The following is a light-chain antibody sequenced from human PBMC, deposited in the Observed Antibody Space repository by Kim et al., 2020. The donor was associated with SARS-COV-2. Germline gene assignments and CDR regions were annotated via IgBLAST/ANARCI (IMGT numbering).Light chain of an antibody. CDR2: TAS. Sequence: ASEGDRVTITCRASQDIVNDLSWYQHQPGKAPKLLIYTASNLQSGVPTRFSGSGSGTDFTLTISSLQPEDFATYYCLQDYNYPLTFGGGTKVDIK. J-gene: IGKJ4*01. CDR1: QDIVND. CDR3: LQDYNYPLT. V-gene: IGKV1-6*01.